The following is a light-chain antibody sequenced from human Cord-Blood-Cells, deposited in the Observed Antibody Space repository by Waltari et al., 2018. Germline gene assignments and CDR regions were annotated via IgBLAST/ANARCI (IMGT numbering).Light chain of an antibody. Sequence: QSALPQPPPVSGSPAQSITTPCTGTSSDVGRYNLVSWYQQHPGKAPKLMIYEGSKRPSGVSNRFSGSKSGNTASLTISGLQAEDEADYYCCSYAGSSTHVVFGGGTKLTVL. V-gene: IGLV2-23*01. CDR2: EGS. CDR1: SSDVGRYNL. CDR3: CSYAGSSTHVV. J-gene: IGLJ2*01.